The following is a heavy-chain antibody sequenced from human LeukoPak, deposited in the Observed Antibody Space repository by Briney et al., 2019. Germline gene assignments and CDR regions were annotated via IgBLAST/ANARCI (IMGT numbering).Heavy chain of an antibody. CDR3: AKDVGKWESLHFFDY. V-gene: IGHV3-23*01. CDR2: ISGSGAST. Sequence: GSLRLSCLTSGFTLSTNAMSWVRQAPGKGLEWISGISGSGASTYYADSVKGRFTISRDDSRNTLYLQMNSLRGDDTAVYYCAKDVGKWESLHFFDYWGQGTLVTVSS. J-gene: IGHJ4*02. CDR1: GFTLSTNA. D-gene: IGHD1-26*01.